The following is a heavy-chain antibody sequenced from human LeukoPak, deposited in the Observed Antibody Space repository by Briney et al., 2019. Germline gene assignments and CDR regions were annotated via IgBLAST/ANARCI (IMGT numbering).Heavy chain of an antibody. CDR2: IYYTGST. D-gene: IGHD6-19*01. CDR3: ERHAHQWQPEADYFDY. CDR1: GGSISSYY. Sequence: SETLSLTCTVSGGSISSYYWSWIRQPPGKGLEWIGSIYYTGSTNYNPSLKSRVTISVDTSKNQFSLRLSSVTAADTAVYYCERHAHQWQPEADYFDYWGQATLVTVSP. J-gene: IGHJ4*02. V-gene: IGHV4-59*08.